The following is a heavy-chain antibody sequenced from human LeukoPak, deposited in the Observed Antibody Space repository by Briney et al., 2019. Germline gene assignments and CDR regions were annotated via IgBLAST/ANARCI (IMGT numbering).Heavy chain of an antibody. V-gene: IGHV3-33*01. CDR3: ARDRYTSGWYRGIDY. CDR1: VFFFSSYG. CDR2: TWNDGGNK. D-gene: IGHD6-19*01. Sequence: SGGSLRLSCGASVFFFSSYGMHWVRQAPGKGLEWVAHTWNDGGNKYYADSVKGRFAISRDNSRNTLYLQMNSLRAEDTAVYYCARDRYTSGWYRGIDYWGQGALVTVSS. J-gene: IGHJ4*02.